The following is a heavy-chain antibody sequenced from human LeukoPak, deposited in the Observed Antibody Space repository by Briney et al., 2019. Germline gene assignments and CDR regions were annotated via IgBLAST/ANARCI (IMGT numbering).Heavy chain of an antibody. Sequence: GGSLILSCAGSGFIFSQFWMQWVRQVPGKGLVWVSRINGDGSSTNYADSVKGRFTISRDNAKNTLYLQMNSLRAEDTAVYYCARDGLPAARDIWGQGTVVTVSS. CDR2: INGDGSST. J-gene: IGHJ3*02. V-gene: IGHV3-74*01. CDR1: GFIFSQFW. CDR3: ARDGLPAARDI. D-gene: IGHD6-6*01.